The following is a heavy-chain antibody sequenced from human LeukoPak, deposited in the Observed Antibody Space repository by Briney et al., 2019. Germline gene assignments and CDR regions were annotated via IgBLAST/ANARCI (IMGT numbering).Heavy chain of an antibody. CDR2: INPSGRT. V-gene: IGHV4-34*01. D-gene: IGHD3-10*01. CDR1: GGSFSGYY. J-gene: IGHJ6*02. CDR3: ARGPNMVRGVINYYYGMDV. Sequence: SETLSLTCAVYGGSFSGYYWSWIRQPPGKGLEWIGEINPSGRTNYNPSLKSRVTISVDTSKNQFSLKLSSVTAADTAVYYCARGPNMVRGVINYYYGMDVWGQGTTVTVSS.